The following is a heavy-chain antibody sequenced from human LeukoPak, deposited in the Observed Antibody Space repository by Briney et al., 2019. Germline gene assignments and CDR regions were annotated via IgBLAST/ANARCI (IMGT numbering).Heavy chain of an antibody. J-gene: IGHJ5*02. CDR3: ARDNSVRDEAWWFNP. V-gene: IGHV1-46*01. CDR2: ISPSGGST. Sequence: ASVEVSCKAFGYTFTSNYMHWVRQAPGQGPEWMGVISPSGGSTTYAQKFQGRATLTRDMSTSTDYLELSSLRSEDTAVYYCARDNSVRDEAWWFNPWGQGTLVTVSS. D-gene: IGHD5-24*01. CDR1: GYTFTSNY.